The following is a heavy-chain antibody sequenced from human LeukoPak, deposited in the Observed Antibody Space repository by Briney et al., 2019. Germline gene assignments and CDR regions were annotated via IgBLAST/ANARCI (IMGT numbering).Heavy chain of an antibody. CDR1: RFTFDAYT. CDR2: ISRTSGNL. Sequence: GGSLRLFRAASRFTFDAYTIHWVRQAPGKGLESVSAISRTSGNLGYADSVKGRFTISRDNAKNSLYLQMNSLRPEDTALYYCAKERSAEYYYGMDVWAQGTMVTVSS. D-gene: IGHD3-3*01. V-gene: IGHV3-9*01. CDR3: AKERSAEYYYGMDV. J-gene: IGHJ6*02.